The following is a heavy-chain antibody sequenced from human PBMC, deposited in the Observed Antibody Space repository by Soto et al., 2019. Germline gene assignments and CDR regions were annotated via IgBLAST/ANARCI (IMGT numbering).Heavy chain of an antibody. CDR2: ISSTSSFI. Sequence: GGSLRLSCAASGVTVRTYNMHWVRQAPGKGLEWVSSISSTSSFIYYADSLKGRFTISRDNAKNSLYLQMNSLRAEDTALYSCARGRDGFKNFNYYYGMDVWGQGTTVTVSS. CDR3: ARGRDGFKNFNYYYGMDV. D-gene: IGHD5-12*01. J-gene: IGHJ6*02. CDR1: GVTVRTYN. V-gene: IGHV3-21*01.